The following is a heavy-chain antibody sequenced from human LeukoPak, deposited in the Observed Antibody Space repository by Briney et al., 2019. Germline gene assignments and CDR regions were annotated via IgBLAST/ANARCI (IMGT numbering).Heavy chain of an antibody. J-gene: IGHJ6*04. Sequence: GGSLRLSCAASGFTFSSYWMSWVRQAPGKGLEWVANIKQDGSEKYYVDSVRGRFTISRDNAKNSLYLHMNSLRVEDTAVYYCARVSYYGSGSYFYHGMDVWGKGTTVTVSS. V-gene: IGHV3-7*03. CDR2: IKQDGSEK. CDR1: GFTFSSYW. D-gene: IGHD3-10*01. CDR3: ARVSYYGSGSYFYHGMDV.